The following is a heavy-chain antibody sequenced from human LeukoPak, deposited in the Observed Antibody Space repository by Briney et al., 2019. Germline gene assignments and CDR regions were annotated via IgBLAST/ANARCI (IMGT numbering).Heavy chain of an antibody. CDR1: GGSISSYY. CDR2: IYTSGRT. J-gene: IGHJ6*03. V-gene: IGHV4-4*07. D-gene: IGHD2-2*01. Sequence: SETLSLTCTVSGGSISSYYWSWIRQPAGKGLEWIGRIYTSGRTNYNPSLKSRVTMSVDTSKNQFSLKLSSVTAADTAVYYCARAGYCSSTSCRIKRYYYYYMDVWGKGTTVTVSS. CDR3: ARAGYCSSTSCRIKRYYYYYMDV.